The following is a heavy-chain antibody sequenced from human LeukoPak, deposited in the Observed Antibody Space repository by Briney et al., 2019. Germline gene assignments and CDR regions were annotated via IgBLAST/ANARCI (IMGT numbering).Heavy chain of an antibody. J-gene: IGHJ4*02. CDR1: GYTFTGYY. CDR3: ARDVVGLSPPDY. D-gene: IGHD2-15*01. CDR2: INPNSGGT. V-gene: IGHV1-2*02. Sequence: ASVKVSCKASGYTFTGYYMHWVRQAPGQGLEWMGWINPNSGGTNYAQKFQGRVTMTRDTSISTAYMELSRLRSDDTAVYYCARDVVGLSPPDYWGQGTLVTVSS.